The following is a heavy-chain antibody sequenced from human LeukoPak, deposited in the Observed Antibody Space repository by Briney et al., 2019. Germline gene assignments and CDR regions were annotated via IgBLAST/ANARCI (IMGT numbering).Heavy chain of an antibody. J-gene: IGHJ5*02. Sequence: SGGSLRLSCAASGFTSSGSAMHWVRQASGKGLEWVGRIRSKANSYATAYAASVKGRFTISRDDSKNTAYLQMNSLKTEDTAVCYCTRQRWFGELSWFDPWGQGTLVTVSS. V-gene: IGHV3-73*01. CDR3: TRQRWFGELSWFDP. CDR1: GFTSSGSA. CDR2: IRSKANSYAT. D-gene: IGHD3-10*01.